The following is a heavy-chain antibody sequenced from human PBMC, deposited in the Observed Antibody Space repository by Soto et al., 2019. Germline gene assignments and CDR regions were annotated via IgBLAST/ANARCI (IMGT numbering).Heavy chain of an antibody. V-gene: IGHV4-59*08. CDR3: ARLGGYSGSWHHDAFDI. CDR2: IYYSGST. D-gene: IGHD6-13*01. CDR1: GGSISSYY. Sequence: SDTLSLTCTVSGGSISSYYWSWIRQPPGKGLEWIGYIYYSGSTNYNPSLKSRVTISVDTSKNQFSLKLSSVTAADTAVYYCARLGGYSGSWHHDAFDIWGQGTMVTVS. J-gene: IGHJ3*02.